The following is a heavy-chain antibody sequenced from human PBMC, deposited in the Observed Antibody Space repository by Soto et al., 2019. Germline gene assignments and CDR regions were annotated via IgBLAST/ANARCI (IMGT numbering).Heavy chain of an antibody. CDR3: ARHLWVGSSWYLGAFDI. CDR1: GDSISNYY. Sequence: QVQLQESGPGLVKPSETLSLTCTVSGDSISNYYWSWIRQPPGKGLEWIGYIYYSGSTNYNPSLKSRLTISVAPSKNRCSLKLSAVTAADTAVYYCARHLWVGSSWYLGAFDIWGQGTMVTVSS. V-gene: IGHV4-59*08. CDR2: IYYSGST. D-gene: IGHD6-13*01. J-gene: IGHJ3*02.